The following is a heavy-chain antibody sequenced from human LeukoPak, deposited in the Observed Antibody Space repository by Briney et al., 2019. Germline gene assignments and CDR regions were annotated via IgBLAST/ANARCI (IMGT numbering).Heavy chain of an antibody. CDR1: GFTFSSYS. CDR3: ARVISGWLGGY. D-gene: IGHD5-24*01. Sequence: GGSLRLSCAASGFTFSSYSMNWVRQAPGKGLEWVSSISSSSSYIYYADSVRGRFTISRDNAKNSLYLQMNSLRAEDTAVYYCARVISGWLGGYWGQGTLVSVSS. J-gene: IGHJ4*02. V-gene: IGHV3-21*01. CDR2: ISSSSSYI.